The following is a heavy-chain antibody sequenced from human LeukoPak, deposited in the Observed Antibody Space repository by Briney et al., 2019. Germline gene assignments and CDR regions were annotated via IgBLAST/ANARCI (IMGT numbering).Heavy chain of an antibody. Sequence: GGSLRLSCAASGFTFSSYAMSWVRQAPGKGLEWVSAISGSGGSTYYADSVKGRFTISRDNSKNTLYLQMNSLRAEDTAVYYCARDSIFYSSSWYMDYWGQGTLVTVSS. CDR1: GFTFSSYA. V-gene: IGHV3-23*01. CDR2: ISGSGGST. D-gene: IGHD6-13*01. J-gene: IGHJ4*02. CDR3: ARDSIFYSSSWYMDY.